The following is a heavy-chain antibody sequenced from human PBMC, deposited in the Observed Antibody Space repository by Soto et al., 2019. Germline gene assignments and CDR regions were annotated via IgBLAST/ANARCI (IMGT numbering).Heavy chain of an antibody. Sequence: EVQLVESGGGLVQPGGSLRLSCAASVTVSSNYMTWVRQAPGKGLEWVSVIYSAGTTYYADSVKGRLTISRDNSRNTLYLQINGLRLYDTSVYYCPIPTVPLADTDYWGQGTLVTVSS. D-gene: IGHD5-18*01. CDR1: VTVSSNY. CDR2: IYSAGTT. V-gene: IGHV3-66*01. J-gene: IGHJ4*02. CDR3: PIPTVPLADTDY.